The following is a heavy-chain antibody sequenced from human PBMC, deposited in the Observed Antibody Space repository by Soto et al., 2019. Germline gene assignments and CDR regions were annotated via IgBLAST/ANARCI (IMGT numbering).Heavy chain of an antibody. CDR2: INPSGGST. Sequence: QVQLVQSGAEVKKPGASVKVSCKASGYTFTSYYMHWVRQAPGQGLEWMGIINPSGGSTSYAQKFQGRVTMTRDTSTSTVYMELSSLRSEDTAVYYCARGNPPPMYSSSRIREKYYYYGMDVWGQGTTVTVSS. D-gene: IGHD6-19*01. J-gene: IGHJ6*02. CDR1: GYTFTSYY. CDR3: ARGNPPPMYSSSRIREKYYYYGMDV. V-gene: IGHV1-46*01.